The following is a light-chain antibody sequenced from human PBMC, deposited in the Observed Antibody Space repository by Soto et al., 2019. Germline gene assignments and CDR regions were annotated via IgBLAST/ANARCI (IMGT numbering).Light chain of an antibody. CDR2: QIN. CDR3: TSYAGNNNFV. J-gene: IGLJ1*01. Sequence: QSVLAQPPSASGSPGQSVTISCTGTSSDIGAYNYVSWYQQHPGKAPQLMIYQINKRPSGVPDRFSGSRSGNTASLTVSGLQPEDEADYYCTSYAGNNNFVFGTGTKVTV. V-gene: IGLV2-8*01. CDR1: SSDIGAYNY.